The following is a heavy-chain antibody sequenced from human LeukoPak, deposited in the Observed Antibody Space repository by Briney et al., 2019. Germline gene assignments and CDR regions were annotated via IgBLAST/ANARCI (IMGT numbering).Heavy chain of an antibody. CDR3: AKHGDNVWGSFRFGLNY. Sequence: GGSLRLSCAASGFTFNTYAMSWVRQAPGKGLEWVSLIIGSGNSIHYADSVKGRFTISRDNFKNTVFLQLNSLRPEDTAVYYCAKHGDNVWGSFRFGLNYWGQGTLVTVSS. D-gene: IGHD3-16*02. CDR1: GFTFNTYA. CDR2: IIGSGNSI. J-gene: IGHJ4*02. V-gene: IGHV3-23*01.